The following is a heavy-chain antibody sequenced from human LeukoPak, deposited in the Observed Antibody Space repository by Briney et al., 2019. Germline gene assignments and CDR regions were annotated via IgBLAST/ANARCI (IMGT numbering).Heavy chain of an antibody. D-gene: IGHD2-21*01. Sequence: GALRLSCAASGFTFSSYAMSWVRHAPRKGREWVSAISGSGGSTYYADSVKGRFTISRDNSKNTLYLQMNSLRAENTAVYCCAKVSYRFFDYWGQGTLVTVSS. V-gene: IGHV3-23*01. J-gene: IGHJ4*02. CDR2: ISGSGGST. CDR1: GFTFSSYA. CDR3: AKVSYRFFDY.